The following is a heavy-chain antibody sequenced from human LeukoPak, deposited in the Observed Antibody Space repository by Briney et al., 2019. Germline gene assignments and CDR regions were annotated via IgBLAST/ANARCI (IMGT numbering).Heavy chain of an antibody. V-gene: IGHV3-9*01. D-gene: IGHD3-10*01. CDR2: ISWNSGSI. Sequence: GGSLRLSCAASGFTFDDYAMHWVRQAPGKGLEWVSGISWNSGSIGYADSVKGRITISRDNSKNTLYLQMNSLRAEDTAVYYCAKASGVPWADYAFDIWGQGTMVTVSS. J-gene: IGHJ3*02. CDR3: AKASGVPWADYAFDI. CDR1: GFTFDDYA.